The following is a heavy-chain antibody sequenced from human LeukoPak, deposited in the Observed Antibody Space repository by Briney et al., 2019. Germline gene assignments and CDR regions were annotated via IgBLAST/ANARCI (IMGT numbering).Heavy chain of an antibody. V-gene: IGHV4-59*01. J-gene: IGHJ3*02. CDR1: GGSINSYY. D-gene: IGHD5-24*01. Sequence: SETLSLTCTVSGGSINSYYWSWSRQPPGKGLEWLGHIYYSGSTNYNPSLKSRVTIPVDTSKNQFSLKLSSVTAADTAIYYCARWLQLDDAFDIWGQGTMVIVSS. CDR2: IYYSGST. CDR3: ARWLQLDDAFDI.